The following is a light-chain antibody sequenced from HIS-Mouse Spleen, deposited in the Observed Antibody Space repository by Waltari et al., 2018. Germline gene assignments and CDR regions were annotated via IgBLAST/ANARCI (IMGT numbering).Light chain of an antibody. CDR1: QSISSY. Sequence: DIQMTQSPSSLSASVGDRVTITCRASQSISSYLNWYQKKPGKAPKLLIYAASSLQSGVPSRFIGSCSGTDFTLTISSLQPEDFATYYCQQSYSTPPVTFGQGTRLEIK. V-gene: IGKV1-39*01. CDR3: QQSYSTPPVT. CDR2: AAS. J-gene: IGKJ5*01.